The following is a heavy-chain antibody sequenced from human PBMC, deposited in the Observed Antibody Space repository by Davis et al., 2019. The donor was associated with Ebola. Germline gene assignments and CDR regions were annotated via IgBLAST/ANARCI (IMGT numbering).Heavy chain of an antibody. CDR3: TRDGMIEGKFDH. V-gene: IGHV3-30*03. Sequence: GGSLRLSCAASGFTFSSYGMHWVRQAPGKGLEWVALISYDGTDSLYADSVKGRFTISRDNSKNTLYLQINSLRVEDTSMYYCTRDGMIEGKFDHWGQGTAVTVSS. J-gene: IGHJ4*02. CDR2: ISYDGTDS. D-gene: IGHD3-16*01. CDR1: GFTFSSYG.